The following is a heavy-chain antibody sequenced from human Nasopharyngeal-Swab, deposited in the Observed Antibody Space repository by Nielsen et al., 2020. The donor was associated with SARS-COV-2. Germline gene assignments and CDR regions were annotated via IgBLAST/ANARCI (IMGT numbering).Heavy chain of an antibody. V-gene: IGHV3-30*18. D-gene: IGHD6-6*01. CDR2: ISFDGTDK. CDR3: AKDEDSSPSQRGY. J-gene: IGHJ4*02. CDR1: GFTFSRYG. Sequence: GESLKISCAASGFTFSRYGMHWVRQAPGKGLEWVAFISFDGTDKYYADSVKGRLTISRDNSKNTLSLQINSLKFEDTAVYYCAKDEDSSPSQRGYWGQGTLVTVSS.